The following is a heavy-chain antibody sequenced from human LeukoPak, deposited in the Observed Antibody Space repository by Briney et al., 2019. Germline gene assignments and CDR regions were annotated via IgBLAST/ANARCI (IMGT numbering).Heavy chain of an antibody. D-gene: IGHD1-14*01. CDR2: IYYSGST. Sequence: SETLSLTCTVSSISISSYYWSWIRQPPGKGLEWIGYIYYSGSTNYNPSLKSRVTISEDTSKNQVSLKLSSVTAADTAVYYCARLSRGGMRPFDYWGQGTLVTVSS. J-gene: IGHJ4*02. CDR3: ARLSRGGMRPFDY. CDR1: SISISSYY. V-gene: IGHV4-59*01.